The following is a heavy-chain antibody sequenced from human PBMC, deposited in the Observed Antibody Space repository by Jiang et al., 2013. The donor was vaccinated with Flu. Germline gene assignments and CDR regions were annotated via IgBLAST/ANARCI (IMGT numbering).Heavy chain of an antibody. CDR2: INPSGGAT. J-gene: IGHJ4*02. V-gene: IGHV1-46*01. D-gene: IGHD4-17*01. Sequence: SGAEVRKPGASVKISCEASGYTFTNYYLHWVRRAPGQGLEWVAMINPSGGATYFAQSFQDRVAVTRDTSTSTVYMELSRLRSEDTAIYYCARDRSTVTTSLTYWGQGTLVTVSS. CDR3: ARDRSTVTTSLTY. CDR1: GYTFTNYY.